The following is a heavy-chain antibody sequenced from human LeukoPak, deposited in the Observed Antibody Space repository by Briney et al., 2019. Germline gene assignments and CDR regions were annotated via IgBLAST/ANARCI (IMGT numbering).Heavy chain of an antibody. J-gene: IGHJ3*02. CDR2: IYYSGRT. CDR1: GGSISSYY. D-gene: IGHD1-26*01. V-gene: IGHV4-59*01. Sequence: PSETLSLTCTVSGGSISSYYWSWIRQPPGKGLEWIGYIYYSGRTNYNPSLKSRVTISVDTSKNQFSLKLSSVTAADTAVYYCARELVGATTKDAFDIWGQGTMVTVSS. CDR3: ARELVGATTKDAFDI.